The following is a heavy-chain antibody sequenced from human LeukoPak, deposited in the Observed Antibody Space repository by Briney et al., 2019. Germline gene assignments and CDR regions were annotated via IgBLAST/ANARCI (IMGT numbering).Heavy chain of an antibody. CDR3: ARVKGSSSWALLFEY. V-gene: IGHV1-8*02. J-gene: IGHJ4*02. Sequence: ASVKVSCKASGYTFTSYGISWVRQAPGQGLEWMGWMNPNSGNTGYAQKFQGRVTMTRNTSINTAYMELSSLRSEDTAVYYCARVKGSSSWALLFEYWGQGTMVTVSS. CDR1: GYTFTSYG. CDR2: MNPNSGNT. D-gene: IGHD6-13*01.